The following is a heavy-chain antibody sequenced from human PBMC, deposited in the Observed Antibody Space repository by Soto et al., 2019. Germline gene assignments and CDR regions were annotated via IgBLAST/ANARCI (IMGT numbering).Heavy chain of an antibody. CDR1: GGSISSYY. V-gene: IGHV4-59*01. CDR3: ARGVGSSWTRNYYYYYMDV. CDR2: IYYSGST. Sequence: SETLSLTCTVSGGSISSYYWSWIRQPPGKGLEWIGYIYYSGSTNYNPSLKSRVTTSVDTSKNQFSLKLSSVTAADTAVYYCARGVGSSWTRNYYYYYMDVWGKGTTVTVSS. D-gene: IGHD6-13*01. J-gene: IGHJ6*03.